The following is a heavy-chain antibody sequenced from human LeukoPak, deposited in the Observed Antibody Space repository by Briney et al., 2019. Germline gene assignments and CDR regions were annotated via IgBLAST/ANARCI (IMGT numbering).Heavy chain of an antibody. D-gene: IGHD6-19*01. CDR1: GDSITNGYW. CDR2: IYHDGST. J-gene: IGHJ4*02. CDR3: ASSPLISTGWLGFDS. Sequence: PSGTLSLTCVVSGDSITNGYWWSWVRQPPGKGLEWIGEIYHDGSTNYNPSLKSRVTISVDTSKNQLSLRLTSVTAADTAMYYCASSPLISTGWLGFDSWDQGTLVTVSS. V-gene: IGHV4-4*02.